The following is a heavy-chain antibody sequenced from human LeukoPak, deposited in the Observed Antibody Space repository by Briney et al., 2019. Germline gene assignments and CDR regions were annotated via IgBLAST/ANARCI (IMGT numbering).Heavy chain of an antibody. CDR2: IYYSGST. CDR1: GGSISIGGYY. D-gene: IGHD3-16*01. V-gene: IGHV4-31*03. CDR3: ARDDGGSSSRFDY. J-gene: IGHJ4*02. Sequence: SETLSLTCTVSGGSISIGGYYWSWIRQHPGKGLEWIGYIYYSGSTYYNPSLKSRVTISVDTSMNQFSLKLSSVTAADTAVYYCARDDGGSSSRFDYWGQGTLVTVSS.